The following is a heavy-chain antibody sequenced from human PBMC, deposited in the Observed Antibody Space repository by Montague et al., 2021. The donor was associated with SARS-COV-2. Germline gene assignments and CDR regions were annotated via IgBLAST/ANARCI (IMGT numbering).Heavy chain of an antibody. CDR1: GFSLSTSGMC. D-gene: IGHD5-18*01. CDR2: IDWDDDK. V-gene: IGHV2-70*01. J-gene: IGHJ6*02. CDR3: ARIQAELWPNYYSGMDV. Sequence: PALVKPTQTLTLTCTFSGFSLSTSGMCVSWIRQPPGKALEWLALIDWDDDKYYSTSLKTRLTISKDTSKNQVVLTMTNMDPVDTATYYCARIQAELWPNYYSGMDVWGQGTTVTVSS.